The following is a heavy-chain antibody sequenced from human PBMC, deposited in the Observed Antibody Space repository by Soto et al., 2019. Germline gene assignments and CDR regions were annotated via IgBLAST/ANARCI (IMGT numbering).Heavy chain of an antibody. V-gene: IGHV1-69*13. CDR2: IIPIFGTA. CDR3: ARALEQLVRNWFDP. Sequence: GPSVKVSCKASGGTFSSYAISWVRQAPGQGLEWMGGIIPIFGTANYAQKFQGRVTITADESTSTAYMELSSLRSEDTAVYYCARALEQLVRNWFDPWGQGTLVTVSS. J-gene: IGHJ5*02. D-gene: IGHD6-6*01. CDR1: GGTFSSYA.